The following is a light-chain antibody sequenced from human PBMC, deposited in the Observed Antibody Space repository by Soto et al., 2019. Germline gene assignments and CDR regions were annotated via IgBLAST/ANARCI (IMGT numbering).Light chain of an antibody. CDR2: GAS. J-gene: IGKJ4*01. CDR3: QQYIDYFT. CDR1: RDISTW. V-gene: IGKV1D-12*01. Sequence: DIQMTQSPSSVSASVGVRVTITCRALRDISTWLAWYQQKPGKAPKLLIYGASNLQSGVPSRFSGRGSGTDFTLTISSLQPEDYATYYCQQYIDYFTFGGGTKV.